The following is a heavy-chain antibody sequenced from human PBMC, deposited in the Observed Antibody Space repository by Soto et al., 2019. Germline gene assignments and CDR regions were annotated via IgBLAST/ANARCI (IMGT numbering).Heavy chain of an antibody. Sequence: SETLSLTCAVYGGSFSGYYWSWIRQPPGKGLEWIGEINHSGSTNYNPSLKSRVTISVDTSKNQFSLKLRSVTAADTAVYYCARGRGVEMATTLKFDYWGQGTLVTVSS. J-gene: IGHJ4*02. D-gene: IGHD1-26*01. V-gene: IGHV4-34*01. CDR2: INHSGST. CDR3: ARGRGVEMATTLKFDY. CDR1: GGSFSGYY.